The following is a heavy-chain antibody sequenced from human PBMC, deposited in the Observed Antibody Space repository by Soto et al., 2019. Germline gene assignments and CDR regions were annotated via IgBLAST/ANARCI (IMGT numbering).Heavy chain of an antibody. D-gene: IGHD2-15*01. CDR3: ARHTPAISISDH. Sequence: SVTLSLTLPLPCSSILIRFSYPRWIRQPPGKGLEWIGSIYYSGSTYYNPSLKSRVTISVDTSKNQFSLKLSSVTAADTAVYYCARHTPAISISDHWGQGTLVT. V-gene: IGHV4-39*01. CDR1: CSSILIRFSY. CDR2: IYYSGST. J-gene: IGHJ4*02.